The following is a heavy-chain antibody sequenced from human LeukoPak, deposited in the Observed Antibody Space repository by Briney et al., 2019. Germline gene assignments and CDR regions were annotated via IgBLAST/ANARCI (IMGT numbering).Heavy chain of an antibody. D-gene: IGHD4-11*01. J-gene: IGHJ5*02. CDR1: GGTFSSYA. CDR2: IIPIFGTA. Sequence: SVKVSCKASGGTFSSYAISWVRQAPGQGLEWMGGIIPIFGTANYAQKFQGRVTITADESTSTAYMELSSLRSEDTAVYYCARDLNSNYGWFDPWGQGTLVTVSS. CDR3: ARDLNSNYGWFDP. V-gene: IGHV1-69*13.